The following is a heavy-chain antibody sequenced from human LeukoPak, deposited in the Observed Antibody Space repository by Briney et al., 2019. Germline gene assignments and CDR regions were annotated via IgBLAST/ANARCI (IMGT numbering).Heavy chain of an antibody. CDR3: ARHRAGGRGNLDAFDI. V-gene: IGHV4-39*01. J-gene: IGHJ3*02. CDR2: IYYSGST. CDR1: GGSISSSSYY. Sequence: SETLSLTCTVPGGSISSSSYYWGWIRQPPGKGLEWIGSIYYSGSTYYNPSLKSRVTISVDTSKNQFSLKLSSVTAADTAVYYCARHRAGGRGNLDAFDIWGQGTMVTVSS. D-gene: IGHD3-10*01.